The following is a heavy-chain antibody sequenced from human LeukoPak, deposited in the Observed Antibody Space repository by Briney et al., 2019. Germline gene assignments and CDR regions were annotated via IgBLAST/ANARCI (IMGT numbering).Heavy chain of an antibody. CDR3: AREDSSGRKTTLDY. CDR1: GFTFSSYA. CDR2: IKQDGSEK. J-gene: IGHJ4*02. D-gene: IGHD4-11*01. V-gene: IGHV3-7*01. Sequence: GGSLRLSCAASGFTFSSYAMSWVRQAPGKGLEWVANIKQDGSEKYYVDSVKGRFTISRDNAKNSLYLQMNSLRAEDTAVYYCAREDSSGRKTTLDYWGRGTLVSVFS.